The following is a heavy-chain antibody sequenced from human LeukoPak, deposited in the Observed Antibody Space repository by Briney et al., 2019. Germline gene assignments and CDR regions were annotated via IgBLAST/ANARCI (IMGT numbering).Heavy chain of an antibody. J-gene: IGHJ6*02. V-gene: IGHV3-74*01. CDR1: GFTFSSYW. D-gene: IGHD1-1*01. CDR2: INSDGSST. Sequence: GGFLRLSCAASGFTFSSYWMHWVRQAPGKGLVWVSRINSDGSSTSYADSVKGRFTISRDNAKNTLYLQMNSLRAEDTAVYYCARSGQASLYYYGMDVWGQGTTVTVSS. CDR3: ARSGQASLYYYGMDV.